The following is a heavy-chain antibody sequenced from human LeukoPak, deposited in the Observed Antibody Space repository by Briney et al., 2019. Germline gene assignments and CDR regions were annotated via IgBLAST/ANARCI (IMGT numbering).Heavy chain of an antibody. CDR1: GYTFTXYG. CDR2: ISAYNGNT. J-gene: IGHJ4*02. D-gene: IGHD3-22*01. V-gene: IGHV1-18*01. Sequence: GAXVKVSCKAXGYTFTXYGISWVRQAPGQGLEWMGWISAYNGNTNYAQKLQGRVTMTTDTSTSTAYMELRSLRSDDTAVYYCARRLDYYDSSGFDYWGQGTLVTVSS. CDR3: ARRLDYYDSSGFDY.